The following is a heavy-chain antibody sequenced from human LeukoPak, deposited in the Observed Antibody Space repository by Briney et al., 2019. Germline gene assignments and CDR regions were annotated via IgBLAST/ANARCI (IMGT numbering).Heavy chain of an antibody. J-gene: IGHJ3*02. V-gene: IGHV3-30*02. D-gene: IGHD4-17*01. Sequence: PGGSLRLSCAASGFTFSNYGMHWVRQAPGKGLEWVAFIRYDGSNRYYADSVRGRFTISRDNSKNTLYLQMNSLRAEDTAVYYCAKVKNPPNDYGDYHAFDIWGQGTMVTVSS. CDR2: IRYDGSNR. CDR3: AKVKNPPNDYGDYHAFDI. CDR1: GFTFSNYG.